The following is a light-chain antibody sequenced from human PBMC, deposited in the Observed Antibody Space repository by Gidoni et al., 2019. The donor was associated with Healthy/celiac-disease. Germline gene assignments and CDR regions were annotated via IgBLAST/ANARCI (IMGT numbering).Light chain of an antibody. CDR3: QAWDSSTASVV. Sequence: SYELTQPPSVSVSPGQTASITCAGDKLGDKYACWYQQKPGQSPVLVIDQDSKRPSGIPERFSGSNSGNTATLTISGTQAMDEADYYCQAWDSSTASVVFGGGTKLTVL. J-gene: IGLJ2*01. CDR1: KLGDKY. CDR2: QDS. V-gene: IGLV3-1*01.